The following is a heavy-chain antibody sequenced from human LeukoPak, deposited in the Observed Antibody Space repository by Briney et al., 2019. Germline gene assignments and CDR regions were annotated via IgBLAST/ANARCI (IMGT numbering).Heavy chain of an antibody. D-gene: IGHD6-19*01. J-gene: IGHJ4*02. V-gene: IGHV3-7*01. CDR1: GFTFSSYR. CDR2: IKQDGSEK. Sequence: GGSLRLSCAASGFTFSSYRMSWVRQAPGKGLEWVANIKQDGSEKYYVDSVKGRFTISRDNAKNSLYLQMNSLRAEDTAVYYCARDCYSSGSDYWGQGTLVTVSS. CDR3: ARDCYSSGSDY.